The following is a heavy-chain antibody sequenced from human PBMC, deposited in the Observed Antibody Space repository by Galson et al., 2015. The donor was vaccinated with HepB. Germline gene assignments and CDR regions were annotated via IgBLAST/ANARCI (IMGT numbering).Heavy chain of an antibody. Sequence: SGAEVKKPGESLRLSCAASGFTFSSYAMSWVRQAPGKGLEWVSAISGSGGSTYYADSVEGRFTISRDNSKNTLYLQMNSLRAEDTAVYYCARDYSSGWYGPAFDYWGQGTLVTVSS. V-gene: IGHV3-23*01. CDR3: ARDYSSGWYGPAFDY. J-gene: IGHJ4*02. CDR1: GFTFSSYA. CDR2: ISGSGGST. D-gene: IGHD6-19*01.